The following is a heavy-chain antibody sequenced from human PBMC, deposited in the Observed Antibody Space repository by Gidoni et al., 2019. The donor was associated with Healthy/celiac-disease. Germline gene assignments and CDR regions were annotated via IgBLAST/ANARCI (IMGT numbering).Heavy chain of an antibody. Sequence: QVQLVESGGGVVQPGRSLRLTCAASGFNFSSYAMHWVRQAPGKGLEWVAVISYDGSNKYYADSVKGRFTISRDNSKNTLYLQMNSLRAEDTAVYYCARAFYDSSGYFDYWGQGTLVTVSS. J-gene: IGHJ4*02. CDR1: GFNFSSYA. CDR3: ARAFYDSSGYFDY. CDR2: ISYDGSNK. D-gene: IGHD3-22*01. V-gene: IGHV3-30-3*01.